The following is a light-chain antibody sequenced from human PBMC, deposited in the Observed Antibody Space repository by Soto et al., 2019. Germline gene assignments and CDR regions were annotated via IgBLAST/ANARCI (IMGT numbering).Light chain of an antibody. CDR2: HAS. CDR1: QSVGNF. CDR3: QQRRDLLT. Sequence: EIVLTQSPATLSLSPGERATLSCRASQSVGNFLAWYQQKPGQAPRLLIYHASSRATGIPARFSGSGSGTDFTLTISSLEPEDFAVYYCQQRRDLLTFGGGTKVEIK. V-gene: IGKV3-11*01. J-gene: IGKJ4*01.